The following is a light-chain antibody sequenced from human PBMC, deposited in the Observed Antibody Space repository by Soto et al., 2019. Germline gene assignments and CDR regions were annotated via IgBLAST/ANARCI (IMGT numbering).Light chain of an antibody. J-gene: IGLJ2*01. CDR2: EVS. CDR3: SSYTSSSTLI. CDR1: SSDVGGYNY. V-gene: IGLV2-14*01. Sequence: QSVLTQPASVSGSPGQSITISCSGTSSDVGGYNYVSWYQQHPGKAPKLMMYEVSNRPSGVSNRFSGSKSDNTASLTISGLQAEVEADYYCSSYTSSSTLIFGGGTKLTVL.